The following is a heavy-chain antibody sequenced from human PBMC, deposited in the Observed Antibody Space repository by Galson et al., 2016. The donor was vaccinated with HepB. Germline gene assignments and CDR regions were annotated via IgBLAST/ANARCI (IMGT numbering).Heavy chain of an antibody. CDR1: GFTFDDYA. V-gene: IGHV3-9*01. J-gene: IGHJ5*01. CDR2: ISWNGRSV. Sequence: SLRLSCAASGFTFDDYAMHWVRQAPGRGLEWVSGISWNGRSVGYADSVKGRFIIPRDNAKNSLYLQINSLRLEDTSFYYCAKGHSSTWLNWFDSWGQGTLVTVSS. CDR3: AKGHSSTWLNWFDS. D-gene: IGHD6-13*01.